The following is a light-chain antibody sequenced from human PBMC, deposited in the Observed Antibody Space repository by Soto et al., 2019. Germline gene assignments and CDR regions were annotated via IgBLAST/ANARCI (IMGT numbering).Light chain of an antibody. Sequence: DIQMTQSPSTLSASVGDRVIITCRASQTINNWLAWYQQKPGKAPKLLIYKASTLESGVPSRFSGSGSGTEFTLTISSLQSDDFATYYCQQYNSYWTFGQGTKVEIK. CDR3: QQYNSYWT. CDR1: QTINNW. V-gene: IGKV1-5*03. J-gene: IGKJ1*01. CDR2: KAS.